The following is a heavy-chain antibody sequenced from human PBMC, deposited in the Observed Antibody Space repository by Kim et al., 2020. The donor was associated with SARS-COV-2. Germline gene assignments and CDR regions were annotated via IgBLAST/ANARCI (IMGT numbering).Heavy chain of an antibody. D-gene: IGHD1-26*01. CDR3: ARSPWSYPFFDC. Sequence: KYSQRFPGRVTITRETAANTAYVELSSLRSEDTAVYYCARSPWSYPFFDCWGQGTLVTVSS. J-gene: IGHJ4*02. V-gene: IGHV1-3*01.